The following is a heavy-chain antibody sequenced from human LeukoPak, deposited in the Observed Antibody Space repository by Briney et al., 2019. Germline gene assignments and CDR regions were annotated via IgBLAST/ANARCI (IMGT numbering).Heavy chain of an antibody. CDR3: AKETGIAVAGTILGY. V-gene: IGHV3-23*01. D-gene: IGHD6-19*01. CDR1: GFTFSSCG. J-gene: IGHJ4*02. CDR2: ISGSGGST. Sequence: GGSLRLSCAASGFTFSSCGMSWVRQAPGKGLEWVSAISGSGGSTYYADSVKGRFTISRDNSKNTLYLQMNSLRAEDTAVYYCAKETGIAVAGTILGYWGQGTLVTVSS.